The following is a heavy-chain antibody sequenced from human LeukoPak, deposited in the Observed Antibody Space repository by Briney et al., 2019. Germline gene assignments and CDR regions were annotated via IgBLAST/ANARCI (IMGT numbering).Heavy chain of an antibody. Sequence: GGSLRLSCAAPGFTFSSYAMSWVRQAPGKGLEWVSAISGSGGSTYYADSVKGRFTISRDNSKNALYLQMNSLRAEDTAVYYCAKDNAIVPPSGSYFDYWGQGTLVTVSS. D-gene: IGHD1-26*01. V-gene: IGHV3-23*01. CDR2: ISGSGGST. CDR3: AKDNAIVPPSGSYFDY. CDR1: GFTFSSYA. J-gene: IGHJ4*02.